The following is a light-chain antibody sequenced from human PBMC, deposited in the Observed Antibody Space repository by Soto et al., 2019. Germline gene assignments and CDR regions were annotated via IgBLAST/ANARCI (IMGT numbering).Light chain of an antibody. CDR2: DAS. V-gene: IGKV3-11*01. CDR3: QQRSNWPPIT. CDR1: QSVSSY. Sequence: IMLTPSPSTLILYPGKRATLSCRARQSVSSYLAWYQQKRGQAPRRLIYDASKRATGIPARFSGSGSGTDFTLTISSLEPEDFAVYYCQQRSNWPPITFGQGTLLEI. J-gene: IGKJ5*01.